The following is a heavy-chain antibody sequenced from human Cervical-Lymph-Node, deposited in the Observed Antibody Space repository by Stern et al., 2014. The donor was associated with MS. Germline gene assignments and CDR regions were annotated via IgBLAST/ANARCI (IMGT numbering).Heavy chain of an antibody. CDR3: ATTGSSSSGWFDP. J-gene: IGHJ5*02. V-gene: IGHV1-18*01. D-gene: IGHD6-6*01. CDR1: GYTFTNYG. CDR2: ISPYNGNT. Sequence: QVKLVQSGGEVKKPGASVKVSCKASGYTFTNYGISWVRQAPGQGLEWMGWISPYNGNTNYAQKLQGRGTLTTDTSTSTAYMELTSLRSDDTAFYYCATTGSSSSGWFDPWGQATLVTVPS.